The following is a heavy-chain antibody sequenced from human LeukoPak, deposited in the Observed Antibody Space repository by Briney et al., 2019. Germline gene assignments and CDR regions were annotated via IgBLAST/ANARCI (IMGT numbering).Heavy chain of an antibody. D-gene: IGHD3-16*01. CDR2: IYYSGST. J-gene: IGHJ6*03. CDR1: GGSISSYY. V-gene: IGHV4-59*01. CDR3: ARSMRLFSYYYMDV. Sequence: SEALSLTCTVSGGSISSYYWSWIRQPPGKGLEWIGYIYYSGSTNYNPSLKSRVTISVDTSKNQFSLKLSSVTAADTAVYYCARSMRLFSYYYMDVWGKGTTVTVSS.